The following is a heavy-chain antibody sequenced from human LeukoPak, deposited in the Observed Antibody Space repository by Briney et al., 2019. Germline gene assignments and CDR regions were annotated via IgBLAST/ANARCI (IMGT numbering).Heavy chain of an antibody. CDR1: GFTFSSYS. CDR2: ITASGTAM. V-gene: IGHV3-48*01. CDR3: AREGPRGNSQFDY. J-gene: IGHJ4*02. Sequence: GGSLRLSCAASGFTFSSYSMNWVRQAPGKGLEWVSHITASGTAMFYADSVKGRFTISRDNSKDTLYLQMNSLRAEDTAVYYCAREGPRGNSQFDYWGQGTLVTVSS. D-gene: IGHD2/OR15-2a*01.